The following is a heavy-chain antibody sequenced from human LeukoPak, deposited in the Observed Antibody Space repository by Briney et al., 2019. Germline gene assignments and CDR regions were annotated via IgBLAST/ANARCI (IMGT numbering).Heavy chain of an antibody. CDR3: AKGRRGLDDCSAIS. CDR1: GFTSDDYA. V-gene: IGHV3-9*02. J-gene: IGHJ4*02. D-gene: IGHD3-22*01. CDR2: ICWNGSNI. Sequence: PGRSLRLSCAASGFTSDDYAMHWVRQAPGKGLEWVSGICWNGSNIGYADSVKGRFTISRDNAKSSLYLQMNSQRAEDTALYYCAKGRRGLDDCSAISWGQGTLVTVSS.